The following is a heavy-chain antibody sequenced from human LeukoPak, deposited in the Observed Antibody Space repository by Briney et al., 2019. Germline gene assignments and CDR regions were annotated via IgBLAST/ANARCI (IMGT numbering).Heavy chain of an antibody. J-gene: IGHJ4*02. Sequence: GGSLRLSCAASGFTFSSYAMSWVRQAPGKGLEWVAGISGTGGSTHYADSVKGRFTISNSKNTVYLQMRNLRVEHTAVYYCAKVVAGNIDYYFDYWGQGILVAVSS. CDR3: AKVVAGNIDYYFDY. V-gene: IGHV3-23*01. D-gene: IGHD2/OR15-2a*01. CDR2: ISGTGGST. CDR1: GFTFSSYA.